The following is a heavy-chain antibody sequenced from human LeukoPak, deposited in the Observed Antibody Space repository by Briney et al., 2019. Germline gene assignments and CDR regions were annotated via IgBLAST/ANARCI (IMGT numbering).Heavy chain of an antibody. J-gene: IGHJ4*02. D-gene: IGHD5-18*01. CDR3: AKQGTAMVRAYFDY. CDR1: GFTFSSYG. CDR2: VSYDGSNK. Sequence: GGSLRLSCAASGFTFSSYGMHWVRQAPGKGLEWVAVVSYDGSNKYYADSVKGRFTISRDNSKNRLYLQMNSLRAEDTAVYYCAKQGTAMVRAYFDYWGQGTLVTVSS. V-gene: IGHV3-30*18.